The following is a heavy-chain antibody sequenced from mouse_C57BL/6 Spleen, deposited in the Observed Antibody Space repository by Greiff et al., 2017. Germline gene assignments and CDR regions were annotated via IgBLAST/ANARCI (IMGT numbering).Heavy chain of an antibody. Sequence: QVQLKQSGSELRSPGSSVKLSCKDFDSEVFPIAYMSWVRQQPGHGFEWIGGILPSIGRTIYGEKFEDKATLDADTLSNTAYLELNSLTSEDSAIYYCARHYYGSSYGWFAYWGQGTLVTVSA. CDR3: ARHYYGSSYGWFAY. D-gene: IGHD1-1*01. J-gene: IGHJ3*01. V-gene: IGHV15-2*01. CDR2: ILPSIGRT. CDR1: DSEVFPIAY.